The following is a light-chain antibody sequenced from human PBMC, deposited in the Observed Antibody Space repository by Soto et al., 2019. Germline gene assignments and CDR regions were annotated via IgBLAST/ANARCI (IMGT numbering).Light chain of an antibody. J-gene: IGKJ1*01. V-gene: IGKV3-20*01. CDR3: QQYGSSPRT. CDR1: QSVSSSY. CDR2: XXX. Sequence: EIVLTQSPGTLSLSPGERATLSCRASQSVSSSYLAWYQQKPGQAPRLLIXXXXXXXXXXXXXXXGSGSGXXXXXXISRLEPEDFAVYYCQQYGSSPRTFGQGTKVDIK.